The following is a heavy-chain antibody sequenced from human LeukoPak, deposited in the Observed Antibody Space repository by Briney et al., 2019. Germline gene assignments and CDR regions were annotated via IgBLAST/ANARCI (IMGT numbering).Heavy chain of an antibody. CDR1: GGTFSSYA. CDR2: IIPIFGTA. J-gene: IGHJ6*02. Sequence: SVKVSCKASGGTFSSYAISWVRQAPGQGLEWMGGIIPIFGTANYAQKFQGRVTITADESTSTAYMELRSLRSDDTAVYYCASGDIVVVPAASYYYYGMDVWGQGTTVTVSS. CDR3: ASGDIVVVPAASYYYYGMDV. D-gene: IGHD2-2*01. V-gene: IGHV1-69*13.